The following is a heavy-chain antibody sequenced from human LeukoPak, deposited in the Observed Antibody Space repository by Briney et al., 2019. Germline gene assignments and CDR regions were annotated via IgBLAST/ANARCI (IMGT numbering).Heavy chain of an antibody. Sequence: GGSLRLSCAASGFTFSSYAMHWVRQAPGKGLEWVAVISYDGSNKYYADSVKGRFTISRDNSKNTLYLQMNSLRAEDTAVYYCARGSHSSSWYEPLDYWGQGTLVTVSS. V-gene: IGHV3-30*04. CDR2: ISYDGSNK. CDR1: GFTFSSYA. CDR3: ARGSHSSSWYEPLDY. J-gene: IGHJ4*02. D-gene: IGHD6-13*01.